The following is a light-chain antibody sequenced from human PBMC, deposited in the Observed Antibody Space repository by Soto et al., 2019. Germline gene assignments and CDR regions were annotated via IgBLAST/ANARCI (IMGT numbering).Light chain of an antibody. Sequence: QAVVTQEPSLTVSPGGTVTLTCASSTGAVTSGYSPNWFQQKTGQAPRPLIYSTSNKHSWTTARFSGSLLGGKAALTLSGLQPEDEAEYYCLLYYGGSYVFGTGTKLTVL. CDR1: TGAVTSGYS. CDR3: LLYYGGSYV. V-gene: IGLV7-43*01. CDR2: STS. J-gene: IGLJ1*01.